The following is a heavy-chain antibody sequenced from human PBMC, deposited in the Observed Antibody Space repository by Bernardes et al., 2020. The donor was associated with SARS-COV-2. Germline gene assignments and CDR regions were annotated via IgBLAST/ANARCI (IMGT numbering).Heavy chain of an antibody. CDR1: GFTFRSYD. CDR3: VRDGNVVIIEDY. D-gene: IGHD1-1*01. V-gene: IGHV3-48*04. Sequence: GGSLRLSCAASGFTFRSYDMNWVRQAPGKGLEWVSSISGSSNTFYYADSVKGRFTIYRDNAQNSLYLQMNSLRVEDTAVYYCVRDGNVVIIEDYWGRGTLVTVSS. J-gene: IGHJ4*02. CDR2: ISGSSNTF.